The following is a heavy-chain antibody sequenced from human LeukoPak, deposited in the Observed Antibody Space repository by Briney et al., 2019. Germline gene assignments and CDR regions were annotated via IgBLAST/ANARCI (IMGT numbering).Heavy chain of an antibody. CDR3: AKDGAASTYFDY. Sequence: GGSLRLSCAASGFTFSSYGMHWVRQAPGKGLEWVAVTWYDGTTKYYADSVKGRFTISRDNSKNTLYLQMDSLRAEDTAVYYCAKDGAASTYFDYWGPGTLVTVSS. CDR2: TWYDGTTK. CDR1: GFTFSSYG. D-gene: IGHD4/OR15-4a*01. V-gene: IGHV3-33*06. J-gene: IGHJ4*02.